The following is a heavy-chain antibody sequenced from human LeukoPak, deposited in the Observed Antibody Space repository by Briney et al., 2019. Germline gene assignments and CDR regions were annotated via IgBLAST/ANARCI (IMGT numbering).Heavy chain of an antibody. CDR3: AAVGGDVRLGELSLSPIDY. D-gene: IGHD3-16*02. Sequence: GTSVKVSCKASGFTFTSSAMQWVRQARGQRLEWIGWIVVGSGNTNYARRFQERVTITRDMSTSTAYMELSSLRSEDTAVYYCAAVGGDVRLGELSLSPIDYWGQGTLVTVSS. CDR2: IVVGSGNT. V-gene: IGHV1-58*02. CDR1: GFTFTSSA. J-gene: IGHJ4*02.